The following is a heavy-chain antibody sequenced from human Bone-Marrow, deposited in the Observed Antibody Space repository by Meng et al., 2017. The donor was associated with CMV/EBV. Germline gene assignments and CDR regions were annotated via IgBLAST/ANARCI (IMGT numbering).Heavy chain of an antibody. CDR1: GFTFSSYS. CDR2: ISSSSSTI. Sequence: GGSLRLSCAASGFTFSSYSMNWVRQAPGKGLEWVSYISSSSSTIYYADSVKGRFTISRDNAKNSLYLQMNSLRAEDTAVYYCARDYGNYDSSGYYPHWGQGTLVPVSS. CDR3: ARDYGNYDSSGYYPH. D-gene: IGHD3-22*01. J-gene: IGHJ4*02. V-gene: IGHV3-48*04.